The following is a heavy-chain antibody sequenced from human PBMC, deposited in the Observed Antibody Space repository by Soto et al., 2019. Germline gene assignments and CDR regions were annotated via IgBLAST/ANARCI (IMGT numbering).Heavy chain of an antibody. CDR2: ISSAGEYT. CDR3: VRANSNVDY. J-gene: IGHJ4*02. D-gene: IGHD1-1*01. CDR1: GFTFYRYY. Sequence: GGSLRLSCAASGFTFYRYYMTWVRQAPGEGLEWVSYISSAGEYTDYADSVKGRFTISRDNARNSLFLQMNSLRVEDTAVYYCVRANSNVDYWGRGTLIT. V-gene: IGHV3-11*06.